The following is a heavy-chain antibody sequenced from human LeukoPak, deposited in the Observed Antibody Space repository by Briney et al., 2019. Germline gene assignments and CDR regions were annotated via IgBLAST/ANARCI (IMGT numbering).Heavy chain of an antibody. Sequence: ASVKVYCKASGYTFTSYYMHWVRQAPGQGLEWMGIIDPSGGSTSYAQKFQGRVTMTRDTSTSTVYMELSSLRSEDTAVYYCARDWYYGSGSYYAAYYFDYWGQGTLVTVSS. V-gene: IGHV1-46*01. CDR2: IDPSGGST. CDR1: GYTFTSYY. J-gene: IGHJ4*02. D-gene: IGHD3-10*01. CDR3: ARDWYYGSGSYYAAYYFDY.